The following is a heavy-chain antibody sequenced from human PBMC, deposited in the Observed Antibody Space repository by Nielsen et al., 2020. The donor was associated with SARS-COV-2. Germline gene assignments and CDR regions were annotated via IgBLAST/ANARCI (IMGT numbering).Heavy chain of an antibody. Sequence: ASVKVSCKASGYTFTSYAMHWVRQAPGQRLEWMGWINAGNGNTKYSQKFQGRVTMTTDTSTSTAYMELRSLRSDDTAVYYCARGEDYGDPYYFDYWGQGTLVTVSS. CDR2: INAGNGNT. D-gene: IGHD4-17*01. V-gene: IGHV1-3*01. CDR1: GYTFTSYA. CDR3: ARGEDYGDPYYFDY. J-gene: IGHJ4*02.